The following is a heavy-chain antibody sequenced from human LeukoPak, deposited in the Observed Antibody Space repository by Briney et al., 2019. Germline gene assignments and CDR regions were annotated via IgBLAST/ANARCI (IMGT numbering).Heavy chain of an antibody. CDR3: ARGRTTGELDY. CDR2: INPIFHTP. CDR1: GGTFSSHA. J-gene: IGHJ4*02. Sequence: GSSVKVSCKASGGTFSSHAISWVRQAPGQGLEWMGVINPIFHTPTYAKKFQGRLTITKDESMSTASMDLSSLISDDTAVYYCARGRTTGELDYWGQGTLVTVSS. V-gene: IGHV1-69*05. D-gene: IGHD1-14*01.